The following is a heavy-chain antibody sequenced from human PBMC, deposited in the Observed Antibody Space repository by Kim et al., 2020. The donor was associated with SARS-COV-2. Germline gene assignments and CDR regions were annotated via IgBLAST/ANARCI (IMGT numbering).Heavy chain of an antibody. Sequence: YAQGFTGRFVFSLDTSVSTAYLQISSLKAEDTAVYYCAREDPYYDIRMDVWGQGTTVTVSS. D-gene: IGHD3-22*01. V-gene: IGHV7-4-1*02. J-gene: IGHJ6*02. CDR3: AREDPYYDIRMDV.